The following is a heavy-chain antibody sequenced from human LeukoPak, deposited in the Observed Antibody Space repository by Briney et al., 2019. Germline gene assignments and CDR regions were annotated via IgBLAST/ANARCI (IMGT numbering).Heavy chain of an antibody. D-gene: IGHD1-26*01. CDR3: ARLSIVGAPLYYYYYYMDV. CDR2: INHSGST. V-gene: IGHV4-34*01. J-gene: IGHJ6*03. Sequence: SETLSLTCAVYGGSFSGYYWSWTRQPPGKGLEWIGEINHSGSTNYNPSLKSRVTISVDTSKNQFSLKLSSVTAADTAVYYCARLSIVGAPLYYYYYYMDVWGKGTTVTISS. CDR1: GGSFSGYY.